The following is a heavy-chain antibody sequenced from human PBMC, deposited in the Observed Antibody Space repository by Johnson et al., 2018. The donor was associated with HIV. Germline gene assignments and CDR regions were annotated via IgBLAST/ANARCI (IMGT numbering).Heavy chain of an antibody. J-gene: IGHJ3*02. CDR3: ARGTIIMFRGVIGFDI. D-gene: IGHD3-10*01. Sequence: VQLVESGGGLIQPGESLRLSCAASGFTVSTYHMSWVRQAPGKGLEWVSVIYDGGRTYYGDSVKGRFTISGDTSKNTLQLEMNSLRAEDTAMYYCARGTIIMFRGVIGFDIWGQGTMVTVSS. CDR1: GFTVSTYH. CDR2: IYDGGRT. V-gene: IGHV3-53*01.